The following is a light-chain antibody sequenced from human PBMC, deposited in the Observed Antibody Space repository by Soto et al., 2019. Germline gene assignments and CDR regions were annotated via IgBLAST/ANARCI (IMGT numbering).Light chain of an antibody. J-gene: IGKJ4*01. CDR3: QQTSSTPT. Sequence: DIQLTQSPSSLSASVGDRVTITCRASQSIRSYLNWYQQKPGKAPKLLIYAASSLQTGVSSRFSGSGSGTDFTHTISNLQPEDFATYYCQQTSSTPTFGGGTKVEIK. V-gene: IGKV1-39*01. CDR1: QSIRSY. CDR2: AAS.